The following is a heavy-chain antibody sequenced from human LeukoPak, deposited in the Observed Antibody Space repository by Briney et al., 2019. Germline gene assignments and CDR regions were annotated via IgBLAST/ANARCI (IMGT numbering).Heavy chain of an antibody. D-gene: IGHD6-13*01. CDR1: GFTFSGFA. J-gene: IGHJ4*02. CDR2: ISHDGNSQ. V-gene: IGHV3-30-3*01. CDR3: AREYSTNWYRSLRD. Sequence: GGSLRLSCAASGFTFSGFAMHWVRQAPGKGLEWVTLISHDGNSQYHADSVKGRFIISRDNSENTLYLQMNSLRPDDTAVYYCAREYSTNWYRSLRDWGQGTLVTVSS.